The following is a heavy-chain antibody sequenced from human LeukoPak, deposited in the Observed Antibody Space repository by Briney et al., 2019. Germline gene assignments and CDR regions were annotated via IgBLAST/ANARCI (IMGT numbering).Heavy chain of an antibody. CDR2: ITSGGGST. CDR1: GLTFSSNA. Sequence: PGGSLRLSCAGSGLTFSSNAMSWVRQAPGKGLECVSAITSGGGSTYYADSVKGRFTVSRDKSKNTLYLQMNRLRAEDTAVYYCAKRRDYSGGFFSDFDDWGQGTLVSVSS. J-gene: IGHJ4*02. V-gene: IGHV3-23*01. D-gene: IGHD2-15*01. CDR3: AKRRDYSGGFFSDFDD.